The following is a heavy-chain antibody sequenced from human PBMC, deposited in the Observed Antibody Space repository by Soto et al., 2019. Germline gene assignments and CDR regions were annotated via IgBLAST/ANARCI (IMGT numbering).Heavy chain of an antibody. J-gene: IGHJ4*02. D-gene: IGHD2-15*01. CDR3: AADSRYCSGGTCEDY. V-gene: IGHV1-58*01. CDR2: IVVGSGHI. Sequence: QMQLVQSGPEVKKPGTSMKVSCKASGFTFSSSAVQWVRQARVQRLDWIGWIVVGSGHINYAQQFQERVTITRDMSTSTAYMELSSLRSEDTAVYYCAADSRYCSGGTCEDYWGQGTLVTVSS. CDR1: GFTFSSSA.